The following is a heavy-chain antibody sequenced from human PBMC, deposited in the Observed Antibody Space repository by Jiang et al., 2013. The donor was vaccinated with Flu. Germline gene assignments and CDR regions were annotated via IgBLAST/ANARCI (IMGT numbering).Heavy chain of an antibody. D-gene: IGHD5-24*01. Sequence: QLLESGSEVKKPGESLKISCKGSGYSFTSYWIGWVRQMPGKGLEWMGIIYPGDSDTRYSPSFQGQVTISADKSISTAYLQWSSLKASDTAMYYCARRGPRGWLQEAHDYWGQGTLVTVSS. CDR3: ARRGPRGWLQEAHDY. CDR2: IYPGDSDT. V-gene: IGHV5-51*03. J-gene: IGHJ4*02. CDR1: GYSFTSYW.